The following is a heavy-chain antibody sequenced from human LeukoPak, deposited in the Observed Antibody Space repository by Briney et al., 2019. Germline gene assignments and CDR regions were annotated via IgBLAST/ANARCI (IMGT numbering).Heavy chain of an antibody. V-gene: IGHV4-61*02. Sequence: KPSETLSLTCAVSGYSISSGSYYWSWIRQPAGKGLEWIGRIYTSGSTNYNPSLKSRVTISVDTSKNQFSLKLSSVTAADTAVYYCASQMYDFWSGSPFDPWGQGTLVTVSS. CDR2: IYTSGST. D-gene: IGHD3-3*01. CDR1: GYSISSGSYY. CDR3: ASQMYDFWSGSPFDP. J-gene: IGHJ5*02.